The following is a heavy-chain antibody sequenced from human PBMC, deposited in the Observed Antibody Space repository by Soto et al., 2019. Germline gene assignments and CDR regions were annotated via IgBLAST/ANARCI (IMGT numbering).Heavy chain of an antibody. CDR2: ISWNSGSI. D-gene: IGHD3-3*01. J-gene: IGHJ4*02. Sequence: GGSLRLSCATSGFTFDDYAMHWVRQAPGKGLEWVSGISWNSGSIGYADSVKGRFTISRDNAKNSLYLQMNSLRAEDTALYYCARYYDFWSGYYFADYWGQGTLVTVSS. V-gene: IGHV3-9*01. CDR3: ARYYDFWSGYYFADY. CDR1: GFTFDDYA.